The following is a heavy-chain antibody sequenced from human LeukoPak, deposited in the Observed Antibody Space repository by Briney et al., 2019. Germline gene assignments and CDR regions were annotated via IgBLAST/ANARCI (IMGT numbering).Heavy chain of an antibody. D-gene: IGHD2-2*01. CDR2: INPSGGST. V-gene: IGHV1-46*01. CDR3: ARGRNRYCSSTSCHQVDYYYYYGMDV. J-gene: IGHJ6*02. CDR1: GYTFTSYY. Sequence: ASVKVSCKASGYTFTSYYMHWVRQAPGQGLEWMGIINPSGGSTSYAQKFQGRVTMTRDTSTSTVYMELSSLRSEDTAVYYCARGRNRYCSSTSCHQVDYYYYYGMDVWGQGTTVTVSS.